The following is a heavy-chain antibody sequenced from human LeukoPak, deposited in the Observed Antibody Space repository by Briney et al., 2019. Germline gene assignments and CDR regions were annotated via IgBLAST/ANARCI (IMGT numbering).Heavy chain of an antibody. CDR1: GGTFISYA. CDR2: IIPIFGTA. Sequence: GASVKVXCKASGGTFISYAISWVRQAPGQGLEWMGRIIPIFGTANYAQKFQGRVMITTDESTSTAYMELSSLRSEDTAVYYCARGDGNNAFDIWGQGTMVTVSS. V-gene: IGHV1-69*05. J-gene: IGHJ3*02. D-gene: IGHD4-23*01. CDR3: ARGDGNNAFDI.